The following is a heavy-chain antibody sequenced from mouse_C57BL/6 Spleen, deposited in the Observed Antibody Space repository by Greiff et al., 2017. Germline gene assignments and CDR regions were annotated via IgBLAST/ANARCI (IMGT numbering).Heavy chain of an antibody. V-gene: IGHV1-53*01. CDR2: INPSNGGT. D-gene: IGHD2-3*01. Sequence: QVLLQQPGTELVKPGASVKLSCKASGYTFTSYWMHWVKQRPGQGLEWIGNINPSNGGTNYNEKFKSKATLTVDKSSSTAYMQLSSLTSEDSAVYYCARSPLYDGYYLGYAMDYWGQGTSVTVSS. J-gene: IGHJ4*01. CDR1: GYTFTSYW. CDR3: ARSPLYDGYYLGYAMDY.